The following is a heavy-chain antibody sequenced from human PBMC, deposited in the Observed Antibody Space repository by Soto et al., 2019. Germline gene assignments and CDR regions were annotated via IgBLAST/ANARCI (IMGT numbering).Heavy chain of an antibody. V-gene: IGHV2-5*02. Sequence: QITLKESGPTLVKPTQTLTLTCTFSGFSLSTRGMGVGWIRQPPGKALEWLALIFRDDDKRYRPSLKSRLTITGDTSKNHVVLIMTNMDPMDTATYYCAHLHDGVYVFDMWGQGTMVTVSS. CDR1: GFSLSTRGMG. CDR2: IFRDDDK. J-gene: IGHJ3*02. CDR3: AHLHDGVYVFDM. D-gene: IGHD2-8*01.